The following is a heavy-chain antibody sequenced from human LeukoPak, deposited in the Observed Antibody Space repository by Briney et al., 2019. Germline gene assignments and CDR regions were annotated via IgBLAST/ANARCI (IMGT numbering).Heavy chain of an antibody. Sequence: GGSLRLSCAASGFTFSTYTMNWVRQAPGKGLEWVSSISSSGSYMYYADSLKGRFTISRDNAKNSLSLQMNSLRAEDTAVYYCARSQGDPLDYYYYMDVWGKGTTVTISS. J-gene: IGHJ6*03. CDR2: ISSSGSYM. V-gene: IGHV3-21*01. CDR1: GFTFSTYT. CDR3: ARSQGDPLDYYYYMDV. D-gene: IGHD2-21*01.